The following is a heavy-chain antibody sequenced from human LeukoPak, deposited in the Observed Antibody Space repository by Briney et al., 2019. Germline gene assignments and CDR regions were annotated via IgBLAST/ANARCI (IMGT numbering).Heavy chain of an antibody. CDR2: IKVDGSDK. D-gene: IGHD6-13*01. Sequence: GGSLRLSCAASGFTFSSFAMSWVRQAPGKGLEWVANIKVDGSDKFYVESVKGRFTISRVNAKKSMYLQMNSLRVEDTAVYYCAKMGIAAADPFDSWGQGILVTVSS. CDR3: AKMGIAAADPFDS. V-gene: IGHV3-7*01. CDR1: GFTFSSFA. J-gene: IGHJ4*02.